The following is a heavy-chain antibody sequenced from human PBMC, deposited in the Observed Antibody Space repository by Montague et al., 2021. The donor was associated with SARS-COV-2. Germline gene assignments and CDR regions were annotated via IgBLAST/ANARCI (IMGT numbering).Heavy chain of an antibody. CDR2: IDWDDDK. J-gene: IGHJ4*02. D-gene: IGHD5-12*01. CDR3: ARVTAGIVAYDY. V-gene: IGHV2-70*11. CDR1: GFSLSTSGMC. Sequence: PALVKPTQTPTLTCTFSGFSLSTSGMCVSWIRQPPGKALEWLARIDWDDDKYYSTSLKTRLTISKDTSKNQVVLTMTSMDPVDTATYYCARVTAGIVAYDYWGQGTLVTVSS.